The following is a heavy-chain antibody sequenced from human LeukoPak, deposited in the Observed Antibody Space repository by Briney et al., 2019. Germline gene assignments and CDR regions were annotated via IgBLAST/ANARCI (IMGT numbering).Heavy chain of an antibody. J-gene: IGHJ1*01. CDR3: AGERRDV. Sequence: GGSLRLSCAASGFTFSSYAMHWVRQAPGKGLEWVAVISYDGSNKYYADSVKGRFTISRDNSKNTLYLQMNSLRAEDTAVYYCAGERRDVWGQGPLVTVFS. V-gene: IGHV3-30*04. D-gene: IGHD2-21*02. CDR1: GFTFSSYA. CDR2: ISYDGSNK.